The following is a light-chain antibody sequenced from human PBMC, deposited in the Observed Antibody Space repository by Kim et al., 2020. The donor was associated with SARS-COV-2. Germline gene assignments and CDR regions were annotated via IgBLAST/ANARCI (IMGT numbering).Light chain of an antibody. V-gene: IGLV10-54*01. CDR2: RNN. J-gene: IGLJ3*02. Sequence: LTQPPSVSKGLRQTATLTCTGNGDNVGDQGAAWLQQHQGHPPKLLSYRNNNRPSGISERLSASRSGNTASLTITGLQPEDEADYYCSAWDSSLRVWVFGGGTQLTVL. CDR1: GDNVGDQG. CDR3: SAWDSSLRVWV.